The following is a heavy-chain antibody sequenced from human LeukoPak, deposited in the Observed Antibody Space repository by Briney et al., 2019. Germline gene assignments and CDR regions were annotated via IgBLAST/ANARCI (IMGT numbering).Heavy chain of an antibody. V-gene: IGHV4-59*01. D-gene: IGHD3-22*01. CDR2: IYYSGST. Sequence: PSETLSLTCTVSGGSISSYYWSWIRQPPGKGLEWIGYIYYSGSTNYNPSLKSRVTISVDTSKNQFSLKLSSVTAADTAVYYCASGFLGDYYDSSGYQAPRDWGQGTLVTVSP. CDR1: GGSISSYY. CDR3: ASGFLGDYYDSSGYQAPRD. J-gene: IGHJ4*02.